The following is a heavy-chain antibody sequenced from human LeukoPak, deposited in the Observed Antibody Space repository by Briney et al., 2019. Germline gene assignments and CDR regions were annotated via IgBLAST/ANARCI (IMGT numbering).Heavy chain of an antibody. CDR3: ARDEDWSGYYGAFDI. CDR2: INSDGSST. Sequence: GVLRLSCAASGFTFSIYWMHWVRQAPGKGLAWVSRINSDGSSTSYADSVKGRFTISRDNAKNTLYLQMNSLRAEDTAVYYCARDEDWSGYYGAFDIWGQGTMVTVSS. V-gene: IGHV3-74*01. CDR1: GFTFSIYW. D-gene: IGHD3-3*01. J-gene: IGHJ3*02.